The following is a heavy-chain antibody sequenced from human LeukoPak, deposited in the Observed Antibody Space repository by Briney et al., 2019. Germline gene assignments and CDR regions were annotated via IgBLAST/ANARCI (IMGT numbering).Heavy chain of an antibody. Sequence: ETLSLTCTVSGGAISGHYWSWVRQPPGKGLEWVSVISGRGGSTFYADSVKGRFTISRDNSKNTLYLQMNSLRAEDTALYYCAKDLYSYDSSGYYFFDYWGQGTLVTVSS. CDR1: GGAISGHY. V-gene: IGHV3-23*01. CDR2: ISGRGGST. CDR3: AKDLYSYDSSGYYFFDY. J-gene: IGHJ4*02. D-gene: IGHD3-22*01.